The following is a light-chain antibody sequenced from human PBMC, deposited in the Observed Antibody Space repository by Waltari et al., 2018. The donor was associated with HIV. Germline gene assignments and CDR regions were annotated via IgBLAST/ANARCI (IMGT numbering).Light chain of an antibody. CDR2: EVS. V-gene: IGLV2-11*01. Sequence: QSALTQPRSVSGSPGQSVTISCTGTSRDVGGYHSVSWYQQHPGKAPKLLIYEVSKWPSGVPDRFSGSKSGNTASLTISGLRADDEADYYCCSYGGTYNVFGTGTKVTIL. J-gene: IGLJ1*01. CDR1: SRDVGGYHS. CDR3: CSYGGTYNV.